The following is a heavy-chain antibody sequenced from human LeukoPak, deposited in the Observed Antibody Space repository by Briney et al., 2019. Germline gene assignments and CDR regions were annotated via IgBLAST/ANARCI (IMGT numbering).Heavy chain of an antibody. J-gene: IGHJ4*02. CDR3: ARVDWGFDY. CDR2: ISSGSTYI. CDR1: GFTFSSYS. Sequence: GGSLRLSCAASGFTFSSYSMNWVRQAPGKGLEWVSSISSGSTYIYYADSVKGRFTISRDNTRNSLYLLMNSLRAEDTAVYYCARVDWGFDYWGQGTLVTVSS. D-gene: IGHD3-16*01. V-gene: IGHV3-21*01.